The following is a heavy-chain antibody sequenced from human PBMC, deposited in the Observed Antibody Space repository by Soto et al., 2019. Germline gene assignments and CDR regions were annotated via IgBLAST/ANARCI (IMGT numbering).Heavy chain of an antibody. Sequence: ASVKVSCKASGYTFTSYGSSWVRQAPGQGLEWMGWISAYNGNTNYAQKLQGRVTMTTDTSTSTAYMELRSLRSDDTAVYYCAREVSHIVVVTAINDAFDIWGQWTMVAVSS. CDR2: ISAYNGNT. D-gene: IGHD2-21*02. V-gene: IGHV1-18*01. CDR1: GYTFTSYG. CDR3: AREVSHIVVVTAINDAFDI. J-gene: IGHJ3*02.